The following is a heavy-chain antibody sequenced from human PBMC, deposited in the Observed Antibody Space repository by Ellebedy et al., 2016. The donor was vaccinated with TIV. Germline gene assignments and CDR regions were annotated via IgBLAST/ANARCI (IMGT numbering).Heavy chain of an antibody. Sequence: SETLSLTXTVSGYSLSSGYYWGWIRQHPGKGLEWIGNMYHSGGPYYNPSLKSRVTISVDMYRNQVSLKLTSVTAADTALYYCTSTEYYDSSGSLDFWGQGTLVTVSS. CDR1: GYSLSSGYY. V-gene: IGHV4-38-2*02. J-gene: IGHJ4*02. CDR3: TSTEYYDSSGSLDF. D-gene: IGHD3-22*01. CDR2: MYHSGGP.